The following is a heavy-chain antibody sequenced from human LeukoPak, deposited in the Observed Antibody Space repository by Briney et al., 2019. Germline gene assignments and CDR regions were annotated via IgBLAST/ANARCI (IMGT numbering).Heavy chain of an antibody. D-gene: IGHD3-22*01. V-gene: IGHV4-61*05. J-gene: IGHJ4*02. Sequence: SETLSLTCTVSGGSIRSSYYYWGWIRQPPGKGLEWIGYIYYSGSTNYNPSLKSRVTISVDTSKNQFSLKLSSVTAADTAVYYCARGLDSSGSGSDYWGQGTLVTVSS. CDR1: GGSIRSSYYY. CDR3: ARGLDSSGSGSDY. CDR2: IYYSGST.